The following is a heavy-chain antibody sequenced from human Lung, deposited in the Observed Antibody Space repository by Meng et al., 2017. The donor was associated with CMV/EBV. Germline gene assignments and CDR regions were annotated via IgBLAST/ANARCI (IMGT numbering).Heavy chain of an antibody. Sequence: SXXVSXKASGGTFSSYAISWVRQAPGQGLEWMGGIIPIFGTANYAQKFQGRVTITTDESTSTAYMELSSLRSEDTAVYYCARGKDIVVVPAAYTFDYWGQGTXVT. J-gene: IGHJ4*02. CDR3: ARGKDIVVVPAAYTFDY. D-gene: IGHD2-2*01. CDR2: IIPIFGTA. V-gene: IGHV1-69*05. CDR1: GGTFSSYA.